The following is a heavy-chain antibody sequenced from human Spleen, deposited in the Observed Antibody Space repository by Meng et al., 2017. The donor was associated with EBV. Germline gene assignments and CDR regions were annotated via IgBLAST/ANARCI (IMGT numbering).Heavy chain of an antibody. Sequence: QLQVQESGPGLVKPSETLSLTCTVSGGSISSSSYYWGWIRQPPGKGLEWIGSIYNSGSTYYNPSLKSRVTISVDTSKNQFSLKLSSVTAADTAVYYCASLYSNSWSSRIAYWGQGTLVTVSS. V-gene: IGHV4-39*01. J-gene: IGHJ4*02. CDR1: GGSISSSSYY. CDR2: IYNSGST. CDR3: ASLYSNSWSSRIAY. D-gene: IGHD6-13*01.